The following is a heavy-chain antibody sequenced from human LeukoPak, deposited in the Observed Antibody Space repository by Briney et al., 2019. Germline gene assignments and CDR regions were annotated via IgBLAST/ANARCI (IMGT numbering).Heavy chain of an antibody. CDR2: INSDGSST. CDR1: GFTFSSYW. J-gene: IGHJ4*02. Sequence: GGSLRLSCAASGFTFSSYWMHWVRHAPGKGLVWVSRINSDGSSTSYADSVKGRFTISRDNAKNTLYLLMNSLRAEDTAVYFCAREGSSWQIDYWGQGTLVTVSS. CDR3: AREGSSWQIDY. D-gene: IGHD6-13*01. V-gene: IGHV3-74*01.